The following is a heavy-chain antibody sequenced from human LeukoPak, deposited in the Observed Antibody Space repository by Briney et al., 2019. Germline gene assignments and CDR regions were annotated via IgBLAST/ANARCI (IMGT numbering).Heavy chain of an antibody. CDR1: GGTFSSYA. CDR3: ARDSLTYSMDV. J-gene: IGHJ6*03. Sequence: ASVKVSCRASGGTFSSYAISWVRQAPGQGLEWMGWINTNTGNPTYAQGFTGRFVFSLDTSVGTAYLQISSLKAEDTAVYYCARDSLTYSMDVWGKGTTVTVSS. V-gene: IGHV7-4-1*02. CDR2: INTNTGNP.